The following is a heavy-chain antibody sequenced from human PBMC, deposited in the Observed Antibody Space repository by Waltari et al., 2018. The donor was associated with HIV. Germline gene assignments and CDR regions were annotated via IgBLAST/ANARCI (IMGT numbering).Heavy chain of an antibody. CDR2: IDWDDDK. V-gene: IGHV2-70*01. CDR3: ARMYSGTYRKFDY. J-gene: IGHJ4*02. Sequence: QVTLRESGPALVKHTQTLTLTCTFSGFSLSTSGMCVSWSRQPPGKALEWLALIDWDDDKYYSTFLKSRLSISKDTSKNQVVLTMTNMDPVDTATFYCARMYSGTYRKFDYWGQGTLVTVSS. CDR1: GFSLSTSGMC. D-gene: IGHD1-26*01.